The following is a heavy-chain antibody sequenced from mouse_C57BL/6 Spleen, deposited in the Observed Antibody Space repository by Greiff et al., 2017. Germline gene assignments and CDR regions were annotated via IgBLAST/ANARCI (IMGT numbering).Heavy chain of an antibody. D-gene: IGHD1-1*01. CDR2: ISYDGSN. CDR1: GYSITSGYS. J-gene: IGHJ4*01. V-gene: IGHV3-6*01. Sequence: EVKLQESGPGLVKPSQSLSLTCSVTGYSITSGYSWNWIRQFPGNKLEWMGYISYDGSNNYNPSLKNRISITRDTSKNKFFLKLNSVTTEDTATYYGARRGRSLYYYAMDYWGQGTSVTVSS. CDR3: ARRGRSLYYYAMDY.